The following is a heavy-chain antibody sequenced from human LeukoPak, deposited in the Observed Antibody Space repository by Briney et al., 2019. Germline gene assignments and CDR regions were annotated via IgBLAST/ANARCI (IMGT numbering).Heavy chain of an antibody. CDR2: IYYSGRP. Sequence: SETRSLPCTVSGGSISSSSYYWGWIRQPPGKGLEWIGSIYYSGRPYYNPSLKSRVPISVDTSKKQFSLKLGSCTARDTAVYVCGRHGAVVVAATKWGLGTLVTVSS. J-gene: IGHJ4*02. CDR1: GGSISSSSYY. V-gene: IGHV4-39*01. CDR3: GRHGAVVVAATK. D-gene: IGHD2-15*01.